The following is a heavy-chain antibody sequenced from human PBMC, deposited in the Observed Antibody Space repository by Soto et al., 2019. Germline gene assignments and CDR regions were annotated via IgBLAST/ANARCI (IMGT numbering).Heavy chain of an antibody. CDR3: ARGGTPFDY. Sequence: QVQLVQSGAEVKKPGASVKVSCKAPGYTFTNFGISWVRPAPGHGLEWMGWISAYNGNTNYAQNFQGRVTRTTDTSTSTAYMARRSLRSDDTAVYYCARGGTPFDYWGQGTLVTVSS. CDR1: GYTFTNFG. D-gene: IGHD2-15*01. CDR2: ISAYNGNT. J-gene: IGHJ4*02. V-gene: IGHV1-18*01.